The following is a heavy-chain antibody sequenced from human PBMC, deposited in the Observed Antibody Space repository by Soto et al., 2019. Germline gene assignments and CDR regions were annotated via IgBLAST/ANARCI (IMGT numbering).Heavy chain of an antibody. Sequence: GESLKISCKGSGYSFTSYWIGWVRQMPGKGLEWMGIIYPGDSDTRYSPSFQGQVTISADKSISTAYLQWSSLKASDTAMYYCARHDGPSKNYYYYYMDVWGKGTTVTVS. D-gene: IGHD2-8*01. J-gene: IGHJ6*03. CDR1: GYSFTSYW. CDR2: IYPGDSDT. V-gene: IGHV5-51*01. CDR3: ARHDGPSKNYYYYYMDV.